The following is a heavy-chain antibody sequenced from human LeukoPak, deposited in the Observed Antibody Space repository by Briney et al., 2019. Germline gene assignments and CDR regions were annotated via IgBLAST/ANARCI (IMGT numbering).Heavy chain of an antibody. V-gene: IGHV3-21*01. CDR1: GFTFSSYS. Sequence: GGSLRLSCAASGFTFSSYSMNWVRQAPWKGLQWVSSISSSGAYIFYADSVQGRFTISRDNAKNSLYLQMNSLRAEDTAVYYCTRDGESSGWYSACWGQGTLVTVSS. CDR3: TRDGESSGWYSAC. J-gene: IGHJ4*02. D-gene: IGHD6-19*01. CDR2: ISSSGAYI.